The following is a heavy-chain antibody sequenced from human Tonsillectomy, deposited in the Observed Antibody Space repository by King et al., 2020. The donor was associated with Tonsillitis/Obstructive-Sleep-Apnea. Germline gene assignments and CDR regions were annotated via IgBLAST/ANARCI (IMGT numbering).Heavy chain of an antibody. V-gene: IGHV4-59*08. CDR1: GGSISSYY. CDR3: ARGTLDTPIVYYYYYMDV. Sequence: QLQESGPGLVKPSETLSLTCTVSGGSISSYYWSWIRQPPGKGLEWIGYIYYSGSTNYNPSLKSRVTISVDTSKNQFSLKLSSVTAADTAVFYCARGTLDTPIVYYYYYMDVWGKGTTVTVSS. D-gene: IGHD5-18*01. CDR2: IYYSGST. J-gene: IGHJ6*03.